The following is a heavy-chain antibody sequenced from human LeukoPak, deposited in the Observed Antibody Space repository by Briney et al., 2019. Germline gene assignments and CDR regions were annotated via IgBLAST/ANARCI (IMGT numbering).Heavy chain of an antibody. CDR2: ISSSSSYI. V-gene: IGHV3-21*01. CDR3: ARYSNWNGFDP. D-gene: IGHD1-1*01. Sequence: PGGSLRLSCAASGFTFSSYSMNWVRQAPVKGLEWVSSISSSSSYIYYADSVKGRFTISRDNAKNSLYLQMNSLRAEDTAVYYCARYSNWNGFDPWGQGTLVTVSS. CDR1: GFTFSSYS. J-gene: IGHJ5*02.